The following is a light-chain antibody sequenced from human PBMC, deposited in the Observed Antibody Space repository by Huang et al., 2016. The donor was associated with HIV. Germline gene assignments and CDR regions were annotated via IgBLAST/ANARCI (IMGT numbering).Light chain of an antibody. J-gene: IGKJ1*01. CDR3: QQNFSPPRT. V-gene: IGKV1-39*01. CDR2: AAS. Sequence: DIQMTQSPSSLSASVGGRVSITCRASQTIDTYLNWYQQTPGKAPKLLMYAASSLQSGVPSRFSGSASGTDFTLTISNLQPEDFATYFCQQNFSPPRTFGQGTKVEIK. CDR1: QTIDTY.